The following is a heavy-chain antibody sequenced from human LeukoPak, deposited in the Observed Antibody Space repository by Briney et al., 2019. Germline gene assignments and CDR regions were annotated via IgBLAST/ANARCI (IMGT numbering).Heavy chain of an antibody. CDR1: GFTFTTYW. Sequence: PGGSLRLSCAASGFTFTTYWMGWVRQAPGRGLEGVASIKPDGSEKYYVDSVKGRFTISRDSAENTVYLQMESLKGEDTAFYYCARPLLYYYGSETYFWFDLWGQGTLVTVSS. CDR3: ARPLLYYYGSETYFWFDL. CDR2: IKPDGSEK. V-gene: IGHV3-7*01. D-gene: IGHD3-10*01. J-gene: IGHJ5*02.